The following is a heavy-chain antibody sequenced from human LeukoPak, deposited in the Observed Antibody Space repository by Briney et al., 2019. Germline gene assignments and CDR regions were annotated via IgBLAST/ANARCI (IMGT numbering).Heavy chain of an antibody. V-gene: IGHV3-15*01. CDR1: GFTFTNAW. D-gene: IGHD6-19*01. J-gene: IGHJ1*01. CDR2: IKSNQDGGAA. Sequence: PGGSLRLSCEASGFTFTNAWMSWVRQAPGKGLEWVGRIKSNQDGGAADYAAPVKGRFTLSRDDSKNTLYLQMNSLQTEDTAVYYCTRDNYGSCWLGYLQHWGQGTLVAVSS. CDR3: TRDNYGSCWLGYLQH.